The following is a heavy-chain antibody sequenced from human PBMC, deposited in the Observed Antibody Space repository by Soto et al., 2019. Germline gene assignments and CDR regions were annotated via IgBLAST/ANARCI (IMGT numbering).Heavy chain of an antibody. J-gene: IGHJ5*02. CDR1: GGSISSYY. CDR3: ARGVMITFGGVIVRWRDNWFDP. D-gene: IGHD3-16*02. V-gene: IGHV4-59*01. Sequence: PSETLSLTCTVSGGSISSYYWSWIRQPPGKGLEWIGYIYYSGSTNYNPSLKSRVTISVDTSKNQFSLKLSSVTAADTAVYYCARGVMITFGGVIVRWRDNWFDPWGQGTLVTVS. CDR2: IYYSGST.